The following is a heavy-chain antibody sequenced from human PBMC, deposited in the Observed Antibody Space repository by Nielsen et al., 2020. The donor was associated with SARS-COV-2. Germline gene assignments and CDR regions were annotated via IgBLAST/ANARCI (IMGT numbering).Heavy chain of an antibody. J-gene: IGHJ6*02. CDR3: AKAAYGDNSPAYYYYGMDV. CDR2: ISSSSSYI. Sequence: GESLKISCAASGFTFSSYSMNWVRQAPGKGLEWVSSISSSSSYIYYADSVKGRFTISRDNAKNSLYLQMNSLRAEDTAVYYCAKAAYGDNSPAYYYYGMDVWGQGTTVTVSS. D-gene: IGHD4-23*01. V-gene: IGHV3-21*01. CDR1: GFTFSSYS.